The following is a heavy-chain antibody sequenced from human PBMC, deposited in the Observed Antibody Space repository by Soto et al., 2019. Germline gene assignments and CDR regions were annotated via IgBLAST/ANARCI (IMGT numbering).Heavy chain of an antibody. J-gene: IGHJ4*02. D-gene: IGHD7-27*01. CDR3: ARGPSGDKVDY. Sequence: SETLSLTSTFSGGSISSAAYCWSWIRQSPDKGLEWIGHIYDGGTTYSSPSLKGRVTISADTSETQFSLKLNSVSAADTAVYYCARGPSGDKVDYWGQGIQVTVSS. CDR2: IYDGGTT. V-gene: IGHV4-30-4*01. CDR1: GGSISSAAYC.